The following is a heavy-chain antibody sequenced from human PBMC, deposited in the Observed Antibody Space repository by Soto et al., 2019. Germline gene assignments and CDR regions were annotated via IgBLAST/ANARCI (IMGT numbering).Heavy chain of an antibody. CDR2: ISATNTYI. CDR1: TFNFTHYT. V-gene: IGHV3-21*01. J-gene: IGHJ4*02. Sequence: GRSVRLSCAGSTFNFTHYTLSWVRQAPGKGLEWVSSISATNTYIFYADSVKGRFTISRDNAKKSVSLQMSSLRAEDTALYYCARINSATGSMHFDHWGQGTLVTVSS. D-gene: IGHD3-9*01. CDR3: ARINSATGSMHFDH.